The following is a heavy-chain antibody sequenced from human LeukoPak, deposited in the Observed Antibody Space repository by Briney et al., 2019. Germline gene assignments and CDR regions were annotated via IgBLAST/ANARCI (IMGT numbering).Heavy chain of an antibody. CDR1: GYTFTAYY. V-gene: IGHV1-2*02. CDR2: INPNTGDT. CDR3: ARDMWQQFDWFDP. D-gene: IGHD6-13*01. Sequence: ASVKVSCKASGYTFTAYYMHWVRPAPGQGLEWMGWINPNTGDTNSAESFQGRVTMNRDSSISTVYLELTRLTSDDTAVYYCARDMWQQFDWFDPRGQGTLVTVSS. J-gene: IGHJ5*02.